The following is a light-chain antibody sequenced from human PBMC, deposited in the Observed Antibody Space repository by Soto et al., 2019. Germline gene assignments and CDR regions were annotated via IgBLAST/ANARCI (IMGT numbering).Light chain of an antibody. Sequence: QSALTQPASVSGSPGQSITISCTGTSSDIGGYNYVSWYQHHPDKAPKIMIYDVNNRPSGVSNRFSGSKSGNTASLTISGLQAADEAAYYCSSYTSNTPRLIFGGGTKLTVL. CDR3: SSYTSNTPRLI. CDR1: SSDIGGYNY. V-gene: IGLV2-14*03. J-gene: IGLJ2*01. CDR2: DVN.